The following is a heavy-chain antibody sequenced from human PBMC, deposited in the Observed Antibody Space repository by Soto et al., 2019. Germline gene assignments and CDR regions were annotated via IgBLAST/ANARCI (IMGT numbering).Heavy chain of an antibody. V-gene: IGHV3-23*01. CDR2: ISASGGTT. J-gene: IGHJ4*02. Sequence: GGSLRLSCAASGFTFSDYAMSWVRQAPGKGLEWVSAISASGGTTYYADSVRGRYTISRDNSKNTLYLQMNSLRAEDTVVYYCAKDRKSGSGWYWDYWGQGTLVTVSS. D-gene: IGHD6-19*01. CDR3: AKDRKSGSGWYWDY. CDR1: GFTFSDYA.